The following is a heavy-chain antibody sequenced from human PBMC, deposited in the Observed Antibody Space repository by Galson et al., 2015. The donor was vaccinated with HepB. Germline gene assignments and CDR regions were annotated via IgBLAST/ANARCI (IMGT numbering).Heavy chain of an antibody. V-gene: IGHV3-30*04. CDR3: ARDGVRGYSSGWYLDY. Sequence: SLRLSCAASGFTFSSYAMHWVRQAPGKGLEWVAVISYDGSNKYYADSVKGRFTISRDNSKNTLYLQMNSLRAEDTAVYYCARDGVRGYSSGWYLDYWGQGTLVTVSS. CDR2: ISYDGSNK. D-gene: IGHD6-19*01. CDR1: GFTFSSYA. J-gene: IGHJ4*02.